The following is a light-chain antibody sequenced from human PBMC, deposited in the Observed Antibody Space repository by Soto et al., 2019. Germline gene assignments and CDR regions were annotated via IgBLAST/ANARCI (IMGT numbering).Light chain of an antibody. V-gene: IGLV1-40*01. J-gene: IGLJ2*01. CDR3: QSYDSSLSGSV. CDR1: RSNIGAGYD. CDR2: GNS. Sequence: QSVLTQPTSVSGAPGQRVTISCTGRRSNIGAGYDVHWYQQLPGTAPKLLIYGNSNRPSGVPDRFSGSKSGTSASLAITGLQAEDEADYYCQSYDSSLSGSVFGGGTKLTVL.